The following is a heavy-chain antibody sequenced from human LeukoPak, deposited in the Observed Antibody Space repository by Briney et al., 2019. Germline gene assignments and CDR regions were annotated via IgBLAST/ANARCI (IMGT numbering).Heavy chain of an antibody. J-gene: IGHJ4*02. V-gene: IGHV1-2*04. CDR2: INPNGGGT. CDR1: GYTFTGYY. Sequence: GASVKVSCKASGYTFTGYYIQWVRQAPGQGLEWMGWINPNGGGTNYAQKFQGWVTITRDTSISTAYMELSRLRSDDTAVYYCARAAKPHYGSGSYYILWGQGTLVTVSS. D-gene: IGHD3-10*01. CDR3: ARAAKPHYGSGSYYIL.